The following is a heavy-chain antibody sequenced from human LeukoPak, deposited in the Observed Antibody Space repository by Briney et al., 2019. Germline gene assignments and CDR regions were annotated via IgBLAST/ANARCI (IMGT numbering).Heavy chain of an antibody. CDR1: GGTFSSYT. CDR2: IIPILGIA. V-gene: IGHV1-69*02. J-gene: IGHJ3*02. D-gene: IGHD6-6*01. Sequence: SVQVSCKASGGTFSSYTISWVRQAPGQGLEWMGRIIPILGIANYAQKFQGRVTITADKSTSTAYMELGSLRSEDTAVYYCARADPARAFDIWGQGTMVTVSS. CDR3: ARADPARAFDI.